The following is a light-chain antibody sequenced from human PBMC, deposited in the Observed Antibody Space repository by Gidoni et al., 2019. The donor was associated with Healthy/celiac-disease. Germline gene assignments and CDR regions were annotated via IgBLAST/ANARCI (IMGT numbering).Light chain of an antibody. V-gene: IGKV1-39*01. Sequence: DIQMTQSQSSLSASVGDRVTITCRASQSSSSYLNWYKQKPGKAPKLLIYAAASLQSGVPSRFSGSGSGTDFTLTISSLQPEDFATYYCQQSYSTPPTFGGGTKVEIK. CDR2: AAA. CDR1: QSSSSY. J-gene: IGKJ4*01. CDR3: QQSYSTPPT.